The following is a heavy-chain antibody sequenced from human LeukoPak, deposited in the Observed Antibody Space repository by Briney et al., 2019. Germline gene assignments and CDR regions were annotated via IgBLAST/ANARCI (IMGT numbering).Heavy chain of an antibody. V-gene: IGHV4-4*07. J-gene: IGHJ6*03. D-gene: IGHD6-6*01. Sequence: SETLSLTCGVYGGSFSGYYWSWIRQPAGKGLEWIGRIYTSGSTNYNPSFKSRVTMSVDTSKNQFSLKLSSVTAADTAVYYCARDKQLEHYYYYYMDVWGKGTTVTVSS. CDR2: IYTSGST. CDR3: ARDKQLEHYYYYYMDV. CDR1: GGSFSGYY.